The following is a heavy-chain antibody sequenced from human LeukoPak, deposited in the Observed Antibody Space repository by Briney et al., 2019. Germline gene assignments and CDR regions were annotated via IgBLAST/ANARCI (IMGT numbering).Heavy chain of an antibody. CDR1: GGSISSGGYY. Sequence: PSQTLSLTCTVSGGSISSGGYYWSWIRQHPGKGLEWIGYIYYSGSTYYNPSLKSQVTISVDTSKNQFSLKLSSVTAADTAVYYCARAGFWSGYYPYYFDYWGQGTLVTVSS. V-gene: IGHV4-31*01. CDR2: IYYSGST. J-gene: IGHJ4*02. D-gene: IGHD3-3*01. CDR3: ARAGFWSGYYPYYFDY.